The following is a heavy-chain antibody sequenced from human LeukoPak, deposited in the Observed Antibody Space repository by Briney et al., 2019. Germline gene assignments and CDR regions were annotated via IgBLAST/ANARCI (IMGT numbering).Heavy chain of an antibody. CDR2: IYTSGST. D-gene: IGHD3-22*01. V-gene: IGHV4-4*07. CDR1: GGSISSYY. CDR3: ARNYYDSSGFPYFDY. Sequence: SETLSLTCTVSGGSISSYYWSWIRQPAGKGLEWIGRIYTSGSTNYNPSLKSRVTMLVDTSKNQFSLKLSSVTAADTAVYYCARNYYDSSGFPYFDYWGPGTLVTVSS. J-gene: IGHJ4*02.